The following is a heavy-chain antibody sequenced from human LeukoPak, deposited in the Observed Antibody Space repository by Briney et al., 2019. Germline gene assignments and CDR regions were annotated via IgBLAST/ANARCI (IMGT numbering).Heavy chain of an antibody. J-gene: IGHJ4*02. CDR1: GFTFSSYS. Sequence: GGSLRLSCVASGFTFSSYSMNWVRQAPGKGLEWVSSISASSIYIYYADSLKGRFTISRDNAKNSLYLQMNSLRAEDTALYYCAKDKNYYGDYGFDYWGQGTLVTVSS. D-gene: IGHD4-17*01. V-gene: IGHV3-21*04. CDR2: ISASSIYI. CDR3: AKDKNYYGDYGFDY.